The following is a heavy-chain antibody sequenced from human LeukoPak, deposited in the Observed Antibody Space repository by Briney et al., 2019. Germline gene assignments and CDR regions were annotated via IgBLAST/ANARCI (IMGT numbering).Heavy chain of an antibody. V-gene: IGHV1-3*01. CDR3: ARDYRFWSGYLAFDY. Sequence: ASVKVSCKASGYTFTSYAMHWVRQAPGQRLEWMGWINAGNGNTKYSQKFQGRVTITRDTSASTAYMELSSLRSEDTAVYYCARDYRFWSGYLAFDYRGQGTLVTVSS. J-gene: IGHJ4*02. CDR1: GYTFTSYA. CDR2: INAGNGNT. D-gene: IGHD3-3*01.